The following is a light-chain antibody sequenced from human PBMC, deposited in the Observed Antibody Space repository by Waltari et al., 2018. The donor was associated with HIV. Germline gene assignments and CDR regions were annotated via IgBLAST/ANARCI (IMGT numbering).Light chain of an antibody. J-gene: IGKJ1*01. CDR3: EQNYDFTRT. Sequence: DIQMTQSPRSLSASVGATVTFTCRSSQKVRTYVNWYQQTLGRPPRLLIFSASSLQSGVSSRFSGRGSGTDFTLTIKNLQPEDFATYYCEQNYDFTRTFGQGTTVG. CDR1: QKVRTY. V-gene: IGKV1-39*01. CDR2: SAS.